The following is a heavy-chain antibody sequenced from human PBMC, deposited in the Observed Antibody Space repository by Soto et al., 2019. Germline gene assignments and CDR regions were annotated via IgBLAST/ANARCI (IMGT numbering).Heavy chain of an antibody. J-gene: IGHJ6*02. CDR3: ARGLRVAARLGTYYYGMDV. D-gene: IGHD6-6*01. CDR1: GGSFSGYY. V-gene: IGHV4-34*01. Sequence: PSETLSLTCAVYGGSFSGYYWSGIRQPPGKGLEWIGEINHSGSTNYNPSLKSRVTIAVDTSKDQFSLKLSSVTAADTAVYYCARGLRVAARLGTYYYGMDVWGQGTTVTVSS. CDR2: INHSGST.